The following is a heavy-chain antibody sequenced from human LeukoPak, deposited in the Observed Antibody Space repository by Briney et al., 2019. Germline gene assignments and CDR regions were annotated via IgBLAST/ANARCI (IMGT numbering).Heavy chain of an antibody. CDR1: GYTFTSDG. Sequence: ASVKVSCKASGYTFTSDGISWVRQAPGQGLEWMGWISVYNGNTNYAQKFQGRVTMTTDTSTSTAYMELRSLRSDDTAVYYCARDRGLYYDFWSGYSSDYYYGMDVWGQGTTVTVSS. D-gene: IGHD3-3*01. CDR2: ISVYNGNT. V-gene: IGHV1-18*01. J-gene: IGHJ6*02. CDR3: ARDRGLYYDFWSGYSSDYYYGMDV.